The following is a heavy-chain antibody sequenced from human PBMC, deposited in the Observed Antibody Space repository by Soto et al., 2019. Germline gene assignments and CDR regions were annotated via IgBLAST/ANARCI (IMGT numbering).Heavy chain of an antibody. Sequence: QVQLQESGPGLVKPSGTLSLTCAVSGGSISSSNWWSWVRQPPGKGLEWIGEIYHSGSTNYNPSLKSRVTISVDKSKNQFSLKLSSVTAADTAVYYCARIPRPPGYSSSWVGSEYYYGMDVWGQGTTVTVSS. J-gene: IGHJ6*02. CDR1: GGSISSSNW. D-gene: IGHD6-13*01. V-gene: IGHV4-4*02. CDR3: ARIPRPPGYSSSWVGSEYYYGMDV. CDR2: IYHSGST.